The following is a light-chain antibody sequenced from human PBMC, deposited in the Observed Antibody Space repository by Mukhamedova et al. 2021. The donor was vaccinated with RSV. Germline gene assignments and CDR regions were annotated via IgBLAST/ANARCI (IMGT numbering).Light chain of an antibody. CDR2: DAF. V-gene: IGKV1-5*01. Sequence: WYQRRVHGKAPKLLIYDAFSLQSGVPSRFSGSGSGTEFSFTISSLQPDDFATYYCQQYDRYSRTFGQGTKVEIK. J-gene: IGKJ1*01. CDR3: QQYDRYSRT.